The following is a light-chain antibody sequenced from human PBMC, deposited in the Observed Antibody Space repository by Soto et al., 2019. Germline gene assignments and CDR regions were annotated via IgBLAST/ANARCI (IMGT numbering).Light chain of an antibody. CDR3: NSYTTNSSLRL. V-gene: IGLV2-8*01. CDR1: SSDVGGYSF. Sequence: QSVLTQPPSASGSPGQSVTISCTGTSSDVGGYSFVSWYQQRPGKAPKLMIYDVTKRPSGVPDRFSASKSGNTASLTVSGLQAADEADYFCNSYTTNSSLRLFGGGTKLTVL. CDR2: DVT. J-gene: IGLJ2*01.